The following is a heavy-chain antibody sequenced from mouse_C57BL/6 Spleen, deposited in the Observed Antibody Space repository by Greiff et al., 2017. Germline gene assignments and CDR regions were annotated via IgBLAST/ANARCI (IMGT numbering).Heavy chain of an antibody. J-gene: IGHJ1*03. D-gene: IGHD1-2*01. CDR2: IDPEDGDT. Sequence: EVMLVESGAELVRPGASVKLSCTASGFNIKDYYMHWVKQRPEQGLEWIGRIDPEDGDTEYAPKFQGKATMTADTSSHTAYLQLSSLTSEDTAVSYCTTLDGGGYFDVWGTGTTVTVSS. CDR1: GFNIKDYY. CDR3: TTLDGGGYFDV. V-gene: IGHV14-1*01.